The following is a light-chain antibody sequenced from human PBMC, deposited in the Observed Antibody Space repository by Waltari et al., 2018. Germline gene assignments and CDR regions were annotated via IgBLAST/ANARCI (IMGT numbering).Light chain of an antibody. CDR2: GAD. Sequence: DIHLTQSPSSLSASVGDTVTITCRASQDIGASVNWYQQRPGEAPKLLIFGADSLERGAPSRLSGGGSRTQFTFTITGLQAEDIATYYCQQFGSLPWTFGQGTTVE. CDR1: QDIGAS. J-gene: IGKJ1*01. CDR3: QQFGSLPWT. V-gene: IGKV1-33*01.